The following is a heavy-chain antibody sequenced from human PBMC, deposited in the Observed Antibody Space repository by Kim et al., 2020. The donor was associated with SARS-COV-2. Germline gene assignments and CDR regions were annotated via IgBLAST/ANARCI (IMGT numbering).Heavy chain of an antibody. CDR1: GFTFSNFA. V-gene: IGHV3-30*04. Sequence: GGSLRLSCAASGFTFSNFAMHWVRQAPGKGLEWVAVLSYDGMNKAYADSVKGRFTISRDNSRKTLFLHLSSLTSDDMGVYYCARLRWGYDAYDYRPDVNRNEWDVWGQGTAVNVSS. CDR2: LSYDGMNK. CDR3: ARLRWGYDAYDYRPDVNRNEWDV. J-gene: IGHJ6*02. D-gene: IGHD5-12*01.